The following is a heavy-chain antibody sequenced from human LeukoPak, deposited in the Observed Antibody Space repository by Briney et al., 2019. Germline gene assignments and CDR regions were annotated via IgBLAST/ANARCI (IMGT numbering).Heavy chain of an antibody. J-gene: IGHJ5*02. D-gene: IGHD2-2*01. CDR1: GLTVSNAW. Sequence: GGSLRLSCAASGLTVSNAWMSWVRQAPGKGLDWVGRIRSSSDGGTTDYAAPVKGRFTISRDDSENTLFLRMSSLETEDTAVYYCTRMNYARFDPWGQGTLVTVSS. CDR3: TRMNYARFDP. CDR2: IRSSSDGGTT. V-gene: IGHV3-15*01.